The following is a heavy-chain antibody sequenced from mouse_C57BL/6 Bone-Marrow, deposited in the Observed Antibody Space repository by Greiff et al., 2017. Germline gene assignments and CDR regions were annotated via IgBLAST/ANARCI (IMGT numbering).Heavy chain of an antibody. CDR1: GYTFTSYW. J-gene: IGHJ3*01. CDR3: ANLLAY. Sequence: QVQLQQPGAELVMPGASVKLSCKASGYTFTSYWMHWVKQRPGQGLEWIGEIDPSDSYTNYNQKFKGKATLTVDKSSSTAYMQLSSLTAEDSAGYYWANLLAYWGQGTLVTVSA. V-gene: IGHV1-69*01. CDR2: IDPSDSYT.